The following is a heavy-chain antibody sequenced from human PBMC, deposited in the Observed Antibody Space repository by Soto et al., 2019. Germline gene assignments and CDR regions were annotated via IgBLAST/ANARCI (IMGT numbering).Heavy chain of an antibody. CDR2: IGSAGDT. J-gene: IGHJ1*01. CDR3: AKADDGGTLLEF. V-gene: IGHV3-13*01. Sequence: EVQLVESGGGLVQPGGSVRLSCVVSGFTVSRYAMHWVRQATGKPLEWVSVIGSAGDTYYPDSVKGRFTISIDNAKNSLYLQMNSLKAEDTAVYYCAKADDGGTLLEFWGQGTLVTVAS. CDR1: GFTVSRYA. D-gene: IGHD4-17*01.